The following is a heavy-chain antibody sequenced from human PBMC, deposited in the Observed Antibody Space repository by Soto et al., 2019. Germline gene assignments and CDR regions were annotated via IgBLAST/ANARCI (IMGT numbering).Heavy chain of an antibody. Sequence: WGSLRLSCAASGFTFISYAMIFFRHSPCKGLEWVSAISGSGGSTYYADSVKGRFTISRDNSKNTLYLQMNSLRAEDTAVYYCAKDPTTYYYDSSGYHWGQGTLVTVSS. CDR3: AKDPTTYYYDSSGYH. CDR1: GFTFISYA. CDR2: ISGSGGST. D-gene: IGHD3-22*01. J-gene: IGHJ5*02. V-gene: IGHV3-23*01.